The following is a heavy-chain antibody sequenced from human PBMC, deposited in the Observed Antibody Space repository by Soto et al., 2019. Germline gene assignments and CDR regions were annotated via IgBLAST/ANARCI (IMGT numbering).Heavy chain of an antibody. CDR2: ISYDGSNK. J-gene: IGHJ4*02. CDR1: GFTFGSYA. D-gene: IGHD6-19*01. V-gene: IGHV3-30-3*01. Sequence: PGGSLRLSCAASGFTFGSYAVHWVRQAPGKGLEWVAVISYDGSNKYYADSVKGRFTISRDNSKNTLYLQMNSLRAEDTAVYYCARDLGGSGWYGLDYWGQGTLVTVSS. CDR3: ARDLGGSGWYGLDY.